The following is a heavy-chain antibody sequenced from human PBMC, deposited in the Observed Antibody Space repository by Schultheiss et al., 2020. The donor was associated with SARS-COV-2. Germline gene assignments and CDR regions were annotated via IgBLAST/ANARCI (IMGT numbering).Heavy chain of an antibody. CDR3: ARVAYSSSWCFFDY. CDR1: GYTFTGYF. J-gene: IGHJ4*02. V-gene: IGHV1-18*04. CDR2: ISAYNGNT. D-gene: IGHD6-13*01. Sequence: ASVKVSCKASGYTFTGYFMHWVRQAPGQGLEWMGWISAYNGNTNYAQKLQGRVTMTTDTSTSTAYMELRSLRSDDTAVYYCARVAYSSSWCFFDYWGQGTLVTVSS.